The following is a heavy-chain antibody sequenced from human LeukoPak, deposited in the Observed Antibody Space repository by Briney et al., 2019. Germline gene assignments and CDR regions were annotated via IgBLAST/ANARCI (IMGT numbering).Heavy chain of an antibody. Sequence: SETLSLTCTVSGGSISSYYWSWIRQPAGKGLEWIGRIYSSGSTNYNPSLKSRVTMSVGTSKNHFSLKLSPVTAADTAVYYCARERVVPAASYYYYYYMDVWGKGTTVTVSS. V-gene: IGHV4-4*07. CDR2: IYSSGST. CDR3: ARERVVPAASYYYYYYMDV. J-gene: IGHJ6*03. CDR1: GGSISSYY. D-gene: IGHD2-2*01.